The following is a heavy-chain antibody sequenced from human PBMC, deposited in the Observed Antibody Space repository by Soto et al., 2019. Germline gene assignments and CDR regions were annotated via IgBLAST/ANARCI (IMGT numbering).Heavy chain of an antibody. CDR1: GYTLTELS. D-gene: IGHD1-1*01. V-gene: IGHV1-24*01. J-gene: IGHJ4*02. CDR2: FDPEHGES. Sequence: ASVKVSCKVCGYTLTELSMQWVRQAPGKGLEGMGGFDPEHGESIYAQRFHGRVTMTEDTSTDTAYMALSSLRSEDTAVYYCTTTPYNNAAYFNCWGQGTLVTVS. CDR3: TTTPYNNAAYFNC.